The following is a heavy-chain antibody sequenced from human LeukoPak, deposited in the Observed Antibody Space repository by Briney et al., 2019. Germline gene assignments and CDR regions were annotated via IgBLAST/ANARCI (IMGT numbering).Heavy chain of an antibody. Sequence: SQTLSLSCAISGDSVSSNSAAWNWISQSPWRGLEWLVRTYYSSKWNNDYAVSVKSRITINPDTSKNQYFLQLKSLTPEDTAVYYCARVWLPRADAFDIWGQGTMVTVSS. D-gene: IGHD6-19*01. CDR1: GDSVSSNSAA. V-gene: IGHV6-1*01. CDR3: ARVWLPRADAFDI. J-gene: IGHJ3*02. CDR2: TYYSSKWNN.